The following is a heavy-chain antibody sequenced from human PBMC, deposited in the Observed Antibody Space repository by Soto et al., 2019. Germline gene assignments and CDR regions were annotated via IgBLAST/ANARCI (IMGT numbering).Heavy chain of an antibody. D-gene: IGHD2-8*02. CDR1: GFTFSSYG. CDR3: AKWHTVTVPYGMDV. Sequence: GGSLRLSCAASGFTFSSYGMHWVRQAPGKGLEWVAVISYDGSNKYYADSVKGRFTISRDNSKNTLYLQMNSLRDEDTAVYYCAKWHTVTVPYGMDVWGQGTTVTVSS. V-gene: IGHV3-30*18. CDR2: ISYDGSNK. J-gene: IGHJ6*02.